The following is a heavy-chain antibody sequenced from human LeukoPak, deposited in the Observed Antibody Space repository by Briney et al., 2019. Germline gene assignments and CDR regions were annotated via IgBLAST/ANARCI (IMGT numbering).Heavy chain of an antibody. J-gene: IGHJ6*02. D-gene: IGHD3-16*01. V-gene: IGHV3-7*01. CDR3: AREGITLHYYGMDV. CDR1: GFTFSNYW. CDR2: IKQDGSEK. Sequence: GGSLRLSCAASGFTFSNYWMSWVRQAPGKGLEWVANIKQDGSEKNYVASVKGRFTISRDNAKNSLYLQMNSLRAEDTAVYYCAREGITLHYYGMDVWGQGTTVTVSS.